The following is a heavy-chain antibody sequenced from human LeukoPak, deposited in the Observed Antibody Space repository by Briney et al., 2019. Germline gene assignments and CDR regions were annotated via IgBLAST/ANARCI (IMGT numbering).Heavy chain of an antibody. CDR1: GFTFSNHW. CDR3: ARGKYYYYYAVDV. CDR2: IKKDGGEH. Sequence: GGSLRLSCAASGFTFSNHWMSWVRQAPGKGLEWVANIKKDGGEHYYVDSVKGRFTISRDNAKNSLYLQMNSLRAEDTAVYFCARGKYYYYYAVDVWGQGTTVIVSS. J-gene: IGHJ6*02. V-gene: IGHV3-7*05.